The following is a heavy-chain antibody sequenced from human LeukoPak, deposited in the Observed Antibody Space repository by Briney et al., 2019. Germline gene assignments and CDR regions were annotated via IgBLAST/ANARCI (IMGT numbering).Heavy chain of an antibody. CDR3: ARRDPSNYYYYYMDV. Sequence: SETLSLTCTVSGGSISSYYWSWLRQPPGKGLEWIGYIYYSGSTNYNPSLKSRVTISVDTSKNQFSLKLSSVTAADTAVYYCARRDPSNYYYYYMDVWGKGTTVTVSS. V-gene: IGHV4-59*08. D-gene: IGHD4-11*01. J-gene: IGHJ6*03. CDR2: IYYSGST. CDR1: GGSISSYY.